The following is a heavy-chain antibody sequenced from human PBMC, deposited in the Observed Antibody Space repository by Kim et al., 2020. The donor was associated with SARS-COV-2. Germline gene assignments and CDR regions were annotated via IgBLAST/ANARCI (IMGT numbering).Heavy chain of an antibody. Sequence: GESLKISCKGSGYSFTSYWIGWVRQMPGKGLEWMGIIYPGDSDTRYSPSFQGQVTISADKSISTAYLQWSSLKASDTAMYYCARHPRAPTPKRGGMDVWGQGTTVTVSS. CDR2: IYPGDSDT. J-gene: IGHJ6*02. CDR1: GYSFTSYW. V-gene: IGHV5-51*01. CDR3: ARHPRAPTPKRGGMDV. D-gene: IGHD3-16*01.